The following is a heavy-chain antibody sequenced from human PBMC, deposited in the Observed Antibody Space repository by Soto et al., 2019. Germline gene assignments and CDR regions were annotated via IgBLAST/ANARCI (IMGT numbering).Heavy chain of an antibody. CDR1: GFTFSDYA. V-gene: IGHV3-23*04. Sequence: EAQLVESGGGLVQPGGSLRLSCAASGFTFSDYAMSWVRQAPGKGLEWVSGISDSGGNTNYADSVKGRFTISRDNSKNTLYLQVNSLRVDDTALYYCAKDFGAKGLGATMHYWGQGTLVTVSS. CDR3: AKDFGAKGLGATMHY. J-gene: IGHJ4*02. CDR2: ISDSGGNT. D-gene: IGHD1-26*01.